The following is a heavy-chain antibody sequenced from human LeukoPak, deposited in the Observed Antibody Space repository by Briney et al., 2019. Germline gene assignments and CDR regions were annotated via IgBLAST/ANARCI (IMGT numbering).Heavy chain of an antibody. V-gene: IGHV3-30-3*01. J-gene: IGHJ4*02. Sequence: GGSLRLSCAASGFSFSDYAMHWVRQAPGKGLEWVTIISYDGSNKEYADSVKGRFTISRDNSKNTLYLQMNSLRAEDTAVFYCARDPYDSSGYPMAYWGQGTLVTVSS. CDR3: ARDPYDSSGYPMAY. D-gene: IGHD3-22*01. CDR2: ISYDGSNK. CDR1: GFSFSDYA.